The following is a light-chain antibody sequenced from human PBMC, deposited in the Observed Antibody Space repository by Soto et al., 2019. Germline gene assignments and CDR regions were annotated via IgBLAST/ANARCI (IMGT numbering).Light chain of an antibody. CDR1: QSVSSY. V-gene: IGKV3-11*01. Sequence: EIVLTQSPATLSLSPGERVTLSCRASQSVSSYFAWYQQKPGLAPRLLIYDASTRAAGIPARFSGSGSGTDFTLTISSLEPDDFAVYYWQQRSDWPLTFGGGTKVEIK. J-gene: IGKJ4*01. CDR2: DAS. CDR3: QQRSDWPLT.